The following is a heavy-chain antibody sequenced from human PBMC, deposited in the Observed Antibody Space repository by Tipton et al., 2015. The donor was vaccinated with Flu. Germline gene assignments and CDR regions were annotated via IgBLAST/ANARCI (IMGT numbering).Heavy chain of an antibody. CDR1: GFTVSSNY. CDR3: ARDYDFWSGYYAQTNDYYYYGMDV. Sequence: SLRLSCAASGFTVSSNYMSWVRQAPGKGLGWVSVIYSGGSTYYADSVKGRFTISRDNSKNTLYLQMNSLRAEDTAVYYCARDYDFWSGYYAQTNDYYYYGMDVWGQGTTVTVSS. D-gene: IGHD3-3*01. V-gene: IGHV3-66*01. J-gene: IGHJ6*02. CDR2: IYSGGST.